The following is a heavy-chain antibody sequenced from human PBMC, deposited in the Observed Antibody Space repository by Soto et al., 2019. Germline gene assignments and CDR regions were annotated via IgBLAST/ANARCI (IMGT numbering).Heavy chain of an antibody. CDR1: GGSISSGGYY. Sequence: SETLSLTCTVSGGSISSGGYYWSWIRQHPGKGLEWIGYIYYSGSTYYNPSLKSRVTISVDTSKNQFSLKLSSVTAADTAVYYCARGARVVVVVAATSYYYYGMDVWGQGTTVTVSS. V-gene: IGHV4-31*03. CDR2: IYYSGST. CDR3: ARGARVVVVVAATSYYYYGMDV. J-gene: IGHJ6*02. D-gene: IGHD2-15*01.